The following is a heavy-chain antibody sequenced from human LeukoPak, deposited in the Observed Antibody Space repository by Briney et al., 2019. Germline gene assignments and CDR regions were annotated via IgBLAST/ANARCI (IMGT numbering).Heavy chain of an antibody. J-gene: IGHJ4*02. CDR2: IRYDGSNK. CDR3: AKDFKAGGYYFDY. Sequence: PGGSLRLSCAASGFTFSSYGMHWVRQAPGKGLEWVAFIRYDGSNKYYADSVKGRFTISRDNSKNTLYLQMNSLSAEDTAVYYCAKDFKAGGYYFDYWGQGTLVTVSS. D-gene: IGHD3-10*01. V-gene: IGHV3-30*02. CDR1: GFTFSSYG.